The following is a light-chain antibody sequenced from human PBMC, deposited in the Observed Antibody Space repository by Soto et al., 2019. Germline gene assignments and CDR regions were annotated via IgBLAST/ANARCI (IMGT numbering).Light chain of an antibody. J-gene: IGKJ5*01. CDR1: QSVSNY. Sequence: EIVMTQSPATLSVSPGERATLSCRASQSVSNYLAWYQQKPGQAPRLHIYGVSTRATGIPARFSGSGSGTEFTLTISSLQSEDFAVYYCQQYKDWPPVTFGQGTRLEIK. CDR3: QQYKDWPPVT. V-gene: IGKV3-15*01. CDR2: GVS.